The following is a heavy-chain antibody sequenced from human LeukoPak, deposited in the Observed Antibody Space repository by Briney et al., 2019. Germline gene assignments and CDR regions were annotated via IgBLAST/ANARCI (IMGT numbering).Heavy chain of an antibody. CDR2: IYHSGST. V-gene: IGHV4-38-2*02. J-gene: IGHJ4*02. CDR1: GYSISSGYY. CDR3: ARHYTVVTPDFDS. D-gene: IGHD4-23*01. Sequence: SETLSLTCTVAGYSISSGYYWGWIRQPPGRGLEGIGSIYHSGSTYYNPSLKSRVTISVDTSKNQFSLKLSSVTAADTAVYYCARHYTVVTPDFDSSGQGTLVTVSS.